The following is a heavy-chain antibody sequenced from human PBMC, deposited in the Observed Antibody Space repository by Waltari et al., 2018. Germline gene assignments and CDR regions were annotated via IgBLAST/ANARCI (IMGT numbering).Heavy chain of an antibody. J-gene: IGHJ6*03. CDR3: ARVEDYYYYMDV. V-gene: IGHV4-59*01. CDR2: IYYSGST. Sequence: QVQLQESGPGLVKPSETLSLTCTVSGGSISSYYWSWIRQPPGKGLEWIGYIYYSGSTNYNPSRKSRVTISVDTSKNQFSLKLSSVTAADTAVYYCARVEDYYYYMDVWGKGTTVTVSS. CDR1: GGSISSYY.